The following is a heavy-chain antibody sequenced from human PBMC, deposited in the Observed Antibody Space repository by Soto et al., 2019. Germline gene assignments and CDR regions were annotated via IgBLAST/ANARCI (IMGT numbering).Heavy chain of an antibody. V-gene: IGHV4-34*02. CDR1: GGSCSGYQ. Sequence: QVQLQQWGAGLLKPSETLSLTCAVYGGSCSGYQWTWIRQTPEKGLAWLGESNDSGNVNYNPSLKMGVTSLVDAAEKQISPRLRSVTAADTAVYYCARGLILWFGELSRRGGYYYYMDVWGKGTTVTVSS. CDR3: ARGLILWFGELSRRGGYYYYMDV. J-gene: IGHJ6*03. D-gene: IGHD3-10*01. CDR2: SNDSGNV.